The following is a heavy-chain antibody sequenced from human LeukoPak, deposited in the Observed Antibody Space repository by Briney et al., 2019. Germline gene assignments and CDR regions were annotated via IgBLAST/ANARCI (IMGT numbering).Heavy chain of an antibody. J-gene: IGHJ6*02. Sequence: GASVKVSSMSSGYTFTVYYMHWGRPAPEQGLEWMGWINPNRGGTNYAHKFQVRVTMTRDTSIRTAYMELSRLRSDDTAVYYCARLARGSNYYYGMAVWGQGTTVSVSS. CDR3: ARLARGSNYYYGMAV. D-gene: IGHD3-10*01. CDR2: INPNRGGT. V-gene: IGHV1-2*07. CDR1: GYTFTVYY.